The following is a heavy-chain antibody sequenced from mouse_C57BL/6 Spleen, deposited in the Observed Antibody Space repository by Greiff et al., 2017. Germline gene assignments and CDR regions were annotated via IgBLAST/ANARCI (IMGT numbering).Heavy chain of an antibody. Sequence: VQLQQSGPELVKPGASVKISCKASGYTFTDYYMNWVKQSHGKSLEWIGDINPNNGGTSYNQKFKGKATLTVDKSSSTAYMELRSLTSEDSAVYYCARGGWLLLFDYWGQGTTLTVSS. CDR1: GYTFTDYY. D-gene: IGHD2-3*01. CDR2: INPNNGGT. CDR3: ARGGWLLLFDY. V-gene: IGHV1-26*01. J-gene: IGHJ2*01.